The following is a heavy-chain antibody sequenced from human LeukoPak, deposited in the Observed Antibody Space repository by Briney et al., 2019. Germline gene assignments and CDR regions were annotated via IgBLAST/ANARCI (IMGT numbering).Heavy chain of an antibody. Sequence: PSETLSLTCTVSGGSISSSSYYWGWIRQPPGKGLEWIGSIYYSGSTNYNPSLKSRVTISVDTSKNQFSLKLSSVTAADTAVYYCARALDGDSSSWRDAFDIWGQGTMVTVSS. J-gene: IGHJ3*02. D-gene: IGHD6-13*01. CDR1: GGSISSSSYY. CDR3: ARALDGDSSSWRDAFDI. CDR2: IYYSGST. V-gene: IGHV4-39*07.